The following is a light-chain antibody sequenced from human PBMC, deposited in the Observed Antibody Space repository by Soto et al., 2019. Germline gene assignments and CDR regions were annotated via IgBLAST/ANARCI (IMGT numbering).Light chain of an antibody. Sequence: DIVMTQSPDSLPVSLGERATINCKSSQSVLHTSNNKNYLAWFQQKPGQPPRLLIYWASTRGSGVPDRFSGSGSGSDFPLTISSLQAEDVAVYSCQQYYRAPWTFGQGTRVEIK. CDR1: QSVLHTSNNKNY. V-gene: IGKV4-1*01. CDR2: WAS. CDR3: QQYYRAPWT. J-gene: IGKJ1*01.